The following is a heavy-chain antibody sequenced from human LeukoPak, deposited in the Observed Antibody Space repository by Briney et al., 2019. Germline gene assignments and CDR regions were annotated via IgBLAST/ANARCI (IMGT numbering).Heavy chain of an antibody. CDR3: ARGVLSVGALPAAKYYFDY. CDR2: IIPIFGTA. J-gene: IGHJ4*02. V-gene: IGHV1-69*13. Sequence: ASVNVSCKASGGTFSSYAISWVRQAPGQGLEWMGGIIPIFGTANYTQKFQGRVTITADESTGTAYMELSSLRSEDTAVYYCARGVLSVGALPAAKYYFDYWGQGTLVTVSS. CDR1: GGTFSSYA. D-gene: IGHD2-2*01.